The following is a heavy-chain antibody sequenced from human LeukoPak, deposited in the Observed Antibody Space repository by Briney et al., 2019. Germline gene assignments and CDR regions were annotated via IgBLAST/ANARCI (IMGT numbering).Heavy chain of an antibody. Sequence: SVKVSCKASGGTFSSYAISWVRQAPGQGLEWVGGIIPIFGTANYAQKFQGRVTITTDESTSTAYTELSSLRSEDTAVYYCARDRGVEYSSSSGQGRDAFDIWGQGTMVTVSS. CDR1: GGTFSSYA. CDR2: IIPIFGTA. CDR3: ARDRGVEYSSSSGQGRDAFDI. J-gene: IGHJ3*02. D-gene: IGHD6-6*01. V-gene: IGHV1-69*05.